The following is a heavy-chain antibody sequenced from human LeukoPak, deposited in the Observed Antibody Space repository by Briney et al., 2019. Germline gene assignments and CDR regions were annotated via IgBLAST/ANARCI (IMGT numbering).Heavy chain of an antibody. CDR1: GGSISSSSYY. CDR2: IYYSGNT. V-gene: IGHV4-39*01. D-gene: IGHD6-19*01. CDR3: ARHHSSGPFDY. J-gene: IGHJ4*02. Sequence: SETLSLTCTVSGGSISSSSYYWGWIRQPPGKGLEWIGSIYYSGNTYYNPSLKSRVTISVDTSKNQFSLKLSSVTAADTAVYYCARHHSSGPFDYWGQGTLVTVSS.